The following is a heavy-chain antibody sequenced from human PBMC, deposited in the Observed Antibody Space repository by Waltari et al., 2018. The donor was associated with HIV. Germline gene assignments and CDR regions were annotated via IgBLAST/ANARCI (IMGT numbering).Heavy chain of an antibody. J-gene: IGHJ3*02. D-gene: IGHD1-26*01. CDR3: ARDRVRGSYEFQDAFDI. CDR1: GGTFSSYA. V-gene: IGHV1-69*01. Sequence: QVQLVQSGAEVKKPGSSVKVSCKASGGTFSSYAISWVRQAPGQGLEWMGGIIPIFGTANYAQKFQGRVTITADESTSTAYMELSSLRSEDTAVYYCARDRVRGSYEFQDAFDIWGQGTMVTVSS. CDR2: IIPIFGTA.